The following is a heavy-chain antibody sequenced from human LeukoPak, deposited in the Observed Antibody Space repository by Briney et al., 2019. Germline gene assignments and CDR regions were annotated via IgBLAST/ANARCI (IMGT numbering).Heavy chain of an antibody. D-gene: IGHD2-2*01. CDR2: IYYSGST. Sequence: SETLSLTCTVSGGSISSYYWSWIRQPPGKGLEWIGYIYYSGSTNYNPSLKSRVTISVGTSKNQFSLKLSSVTAADTAVYYCARSGVVPAAGAFDIWGQGTMVTVSS. CDR1: GGSISSYY. CDR3: ARSGVVPAAGAFDI. J-gene: IGHJ3*02. V-gene: IGHV4-59*01.